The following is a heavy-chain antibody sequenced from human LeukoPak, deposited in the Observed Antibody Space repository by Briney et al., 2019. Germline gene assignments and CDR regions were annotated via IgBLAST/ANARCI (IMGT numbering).Heavy chain of an antibody. V-gene: IGHV4-59*12. CDR2: IYYSGST. CDR1: GGSISSYY. Sequence: PSETLSLTCTVSGGSISSYYWSWIRQPPGKGLEWIGYIYYSGSTNYNPSLKSRVTISVDTSKDQFSLKLSSVTAADTAVYYCARTAAGIPLYYYDSSGYYSYFDYWGQGTLVTVSS. CDR3: ARTAAGIPLYYYDSSGYYSYFDY. D-gene: IGHD3-22*01. J-gene: IGHJ4*02.